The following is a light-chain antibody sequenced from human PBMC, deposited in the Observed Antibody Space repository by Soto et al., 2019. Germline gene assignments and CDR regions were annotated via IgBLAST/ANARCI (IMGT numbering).Light chain of an antibody. V-gene: IGKV1-9*01. J-gene: IGKJ4*01. CDR2: GAS. Sequence: DIQLTQSPSFLSASVGDRVTITCRASQGISSYLAWYQQKPGKAPKLLIYGASTLHDGVPSRFSGSGSGADFTLTISGLQPEDFASYHCQQTYSDISFGGGTKVDIK. CDR3: QQTYSDIS. CDR1: QGISSY.